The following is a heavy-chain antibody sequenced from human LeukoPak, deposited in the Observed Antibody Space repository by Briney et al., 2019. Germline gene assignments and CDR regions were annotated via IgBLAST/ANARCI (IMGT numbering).Heavy chain of an antibody. J-gene: IGHJ5*02. Sequence: PSETLSITCAVYGGSFSGYYWSWIRQPPGKGLEWIGEINHSGSTNYNPSLKSRVTISVDTSKNQFSLKLSSVTAADTAVYYCATYYDILTGYSWGQGTLVTVSS. V-gene: IGHV4-34*01. CDR1: GGSFSGYY. D-gene: IGHD3-9*01. CDR2: INHSGST. CDR3: ATYYDILTGYS.